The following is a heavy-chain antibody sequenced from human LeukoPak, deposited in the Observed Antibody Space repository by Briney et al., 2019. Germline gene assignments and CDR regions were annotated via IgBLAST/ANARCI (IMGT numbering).Heavy chain of an antibody. CDR2: IYPGDSDT. CDR1: GYSFTSYW. CDR3: ARPRYYDSSGYYYFDY. Sequence: GESLKISCKGSGYSFTSYWIGWVRQLPGKGLEWMGIIYPGDSDTRYSPSFQGQVTISADKSISTAYLQWSSLKASDTAMYYCARPRYYDSSGYYYFDYWGQGTLVTVSS. J-gene: IGHJ4*02. D-gene: IGHD3-22*01. V-gene: IGHV5-51*01.